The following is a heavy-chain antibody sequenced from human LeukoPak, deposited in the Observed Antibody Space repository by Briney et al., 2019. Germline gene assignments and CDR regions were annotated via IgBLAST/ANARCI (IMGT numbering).Heavy chain of an antibody. CDR2: INHSGST. CDR1: GGSFSGYY. CDR3: ARGGLITFGGVIVSFDY. V-gene: IGHV4-34*01. Sequence: SETLSLTCAVSGGSFSGYYWSWIRQPPGKGLGWIGEINHSGSTNYNPSLKSRVTISVDTSKNQFSLKLSSVTAADTAVYYCARGGLITFGGVIVSFDYWGQGTLVTVSS. D-gene: IGHD3-16*02. J-gene: IGHJ4*02.